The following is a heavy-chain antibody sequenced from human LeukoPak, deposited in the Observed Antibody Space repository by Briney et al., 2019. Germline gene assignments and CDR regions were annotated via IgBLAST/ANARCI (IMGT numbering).Heavy chain of an antibody. Sequence: EASVTLSFTASGGTFTIYAISWVRQAPGQGQEWMGRIIPIFGIANYAQKFQVRVTITADKATSTAYMELRSLRPEDTGGYYCAREAAITGDHYYFCGMDVWGQGTTVTVSS. CDR2: IIPIFGIA. V-gene: IGHV1-69*04. CDR3: AREAAITGDHYYFCGMDV. J-gene: IGHJ6*02. CDR1: GGTFTIYA. D-gene: IGHD7-27*01.